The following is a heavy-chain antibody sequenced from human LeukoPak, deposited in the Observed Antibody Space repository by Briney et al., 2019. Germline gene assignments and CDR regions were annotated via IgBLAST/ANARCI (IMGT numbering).Heavy chain of an antibody. CDR3: ARGPREMATTTDY. V-gene: IGHV1-8*01. J-gene: IGHJ4*02. CDR1: GYTFTSYD. CDR2: MNPNSGNT. D-gene: IGHD5-24*01. Sequence: AVNVSCKASGYTFTSYDINWVRQATGQGLEWMGWMNPNSGNTGYAQKFQGRVTMTRNTSIGTAYMELSSLRSEDTAVYYCARGPREMATTTDYWGQGTLVTVSS.